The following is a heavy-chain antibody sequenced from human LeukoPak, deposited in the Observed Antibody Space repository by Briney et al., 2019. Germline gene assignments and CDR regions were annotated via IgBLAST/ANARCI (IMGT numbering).Heavy chain of an antibody. Sequence: GASVKVSCKASGYTFTSYYMHWVRQAPGQGLEWKGIINPSGGSTSYAQKFQGRVTMTRDTSTSTVYMELSSLRSEDTAVYYCARELYCSSTSCYAPFDYWGQGTLVTVSS. CDR3: ARELYCSSTSCYAPFDY. J-gene: IGHJ4*02. CDR1: GYTFTSYY. CDR2: INPSGGST. D-gene: IGHD2-2*01. V-gene: IGHV1-46*01.